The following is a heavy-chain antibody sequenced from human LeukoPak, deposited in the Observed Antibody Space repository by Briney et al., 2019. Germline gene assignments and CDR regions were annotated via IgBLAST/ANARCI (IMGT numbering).Heavy chain of an antibody. CDR1: GFTFGGYA. V-gene: IGHV3-30*02. Sequence: GGSLRLSCTASGFTFGGYAMSWARQAPGKGLEWVAFIRRDGSDRFHADSVKGRFTISRDNSRNTLYLQMNSLTVEDTAVYCCAKDNWLPSSPAVAGLGDWNQGTLVTVSS. CDR2: IRRDGSDR. J-gene: IGHJ4*02. CDR3: AKDNWLPSSPAVAGLGD. D-gene: IGHD6-19*01.